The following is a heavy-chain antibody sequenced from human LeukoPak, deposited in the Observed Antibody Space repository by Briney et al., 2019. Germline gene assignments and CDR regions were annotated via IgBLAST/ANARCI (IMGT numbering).Heavy chain of an antibody. Sequence: SETLSLTCTVSGGSISNYYWSWIRQPPGKGLEWIGYIYYSGSTNYNPSLKSRVTISVDTSKNQFSLKVSSVTAADTAVYYCARGGWSLDYWGQGTLVTVSS. D-gene: IGHD2-15*01. CDR1: GGSISNYY. V-gene: IGHV4-59*01. CDR3: ARGGWSLDY. J-gene: IGHJ4*02. CDR2: IYYSGST.